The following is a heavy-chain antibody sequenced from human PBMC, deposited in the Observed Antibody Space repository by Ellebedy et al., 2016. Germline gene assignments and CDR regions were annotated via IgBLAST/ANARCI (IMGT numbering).Heavy chain of an antibody. J-gene: IGHJ4*02. D-gene: IGHD5-18*01. CDR2: IFPDDSST. Sequence: GESLKISCKGSGYSFPNYWIGWVRQMPGKGLEWIGIIFPDDSSTTYSPSFQGQVTISADKSLSTAYLQWSRLKASDTAIYYCARDTAFSYWGQGTLVTVSS. V-gene: IGHV5-51*01. CDR3: ARDTAFSY. CDR1: GYSFPNYW.